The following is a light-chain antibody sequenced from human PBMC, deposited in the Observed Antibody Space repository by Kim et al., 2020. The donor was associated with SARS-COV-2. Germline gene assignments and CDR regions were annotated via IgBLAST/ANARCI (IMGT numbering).Light chain of an antibody. CDR1: QSISSY. CDR2: AAS. V-gene: IGKV1-39*01. Sequence: ASVGDRVTITGRASQSISSYVNWYQQKSGKAPKVLIYAASILQSGDPSRFSGSGSGTDFTLTISSLQPEDFATYYCQQSYSTPWTFGQGTKVDIK. J-gene: IGKJ1*01. CDR3: QQSYSTPWT.